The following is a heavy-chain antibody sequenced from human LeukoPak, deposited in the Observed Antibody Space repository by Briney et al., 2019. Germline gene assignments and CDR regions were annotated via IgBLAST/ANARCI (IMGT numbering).Heavy chain of an antibody. V-gene: IGHV3-74*01. Sequence: PGGSLRLSCSASGFTFSSYWMHWVRQVPGKGLVWVSRVNRDGSRTSQADSVKGSFNISRDNAKNTLYLQMNSLSAEDTAVYYCARDQTFVGGIDCWGQGTLVTVSS. CDR3: ARDQTFVGGIDC. CDR1: GFTFSSYW. D-gene: IGHD2-21*01. CDR2: VNRDGSRT. J-gene: IGHJ4*02.